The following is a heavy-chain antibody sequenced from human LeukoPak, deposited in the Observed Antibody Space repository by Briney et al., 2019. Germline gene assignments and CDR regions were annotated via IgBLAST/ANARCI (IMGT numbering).Heavy chain of an antibody. CDR2: IYYSGNT. J-gene: IGHJ3*02. V-gene: IGHV4-30-4*08. CDR1: GGSISRGDYY. Sequence: SQTLSLTCTVSGGSISRGDYYWSWIRQPPGKGLEWIGYIYYSGNTYYNPSLKSRLTLSVGTSKNQFSLKLSSVTAADTAVYYCARSTVYSSGWCDAFDIWGQGTMVTVSS. D-gene: IGHD6-19*01. CDR3: ARSTVYSSGWCDAFDI.